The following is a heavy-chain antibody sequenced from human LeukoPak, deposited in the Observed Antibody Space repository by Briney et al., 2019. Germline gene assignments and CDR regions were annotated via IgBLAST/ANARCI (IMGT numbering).Heavy chain of an antibody. CDR1: GFTFSSYE. J-gene: IGHJ6*04. CDR2: ISSSGSTI. CDR3: AELGITMIGGV. V-gene: IGHV3-48*03. D-gene: IGHD3-10*02. Sequence: GGSLRLSCAASGFTFSSYEMNWVRQAPGKWLEWVSYISSSGSTIYYADSVKGRFTISRDNAKNSLYLQMNSLRAEDTAVYYCAELGITMIGGVWGKGTTVTVSS.